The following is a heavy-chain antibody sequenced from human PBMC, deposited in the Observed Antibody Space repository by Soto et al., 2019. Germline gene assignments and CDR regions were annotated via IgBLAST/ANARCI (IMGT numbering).Heavy chain of an antibody. V-gene: IGHV3-23*01. D-gene: IGHD2-2*01. CDR1: GFTFRAFA. Sequence: PXGSLRLSCAASGFTFRAFAMAWVRQAPGKGLDWVSTINGDGRSTFYADSAKGRFTISRDNSKNTLYLEMNSLRVEDTAVYFCAKEPEMPGRGLDYWGQGTLVTVSS. J-gene: IGHJ4*02. CDR3: AKEPEMPGRGLDY. CDR2: INGDGRST.